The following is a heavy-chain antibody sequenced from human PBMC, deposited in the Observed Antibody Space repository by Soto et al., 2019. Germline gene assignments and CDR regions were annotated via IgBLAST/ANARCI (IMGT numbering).Heavy chain of an antibody. CDR1: GFTFSSYW. CDR3: ARVRGDCSSTSCYMSRYYYYGMDV. Sequence: GGSLRLSCAASGFTFSSYWMSWVRQAPGKGLEWVANIKQDGSEKYYVDSVKGRFTISRDNAKNSLYLQMNSLRAEDTAVYYCARVRGDCSSTSCYMSRYYYYGMDVWGQGTTVTVSS. J-gene: IGHJ6*02. V-gene: IGHV3-7*05. CDR2: IKQDGSEK. D-gene: IGHD2-2*02.